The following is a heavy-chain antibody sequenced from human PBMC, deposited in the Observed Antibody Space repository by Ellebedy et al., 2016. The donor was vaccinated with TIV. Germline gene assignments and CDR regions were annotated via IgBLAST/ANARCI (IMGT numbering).Heavy chain of an antibody. D-gene: IGHD2-2*01. V-gene: IGHV1-2*02. CDR1: GYTFTDYY. CDR2: INPNSGGT. J-gene: IGHJ4*02. CDR3: ARDTSLVKYQLLWDY. Sequence: AASVKVSCKASGYTFTDYYMHWVRQAPGQGLEWMGWINPNSGGTNYAQKFQGRVTMTRDTSISTAYMELSRLRSDDTAVYYCARDTSLVKYQLLWDYWGQGTLVTVSS.